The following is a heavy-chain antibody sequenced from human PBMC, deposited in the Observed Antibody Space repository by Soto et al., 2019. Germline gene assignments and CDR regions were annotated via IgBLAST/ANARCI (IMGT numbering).Heavy chain of an antibody. J-gene: IGHJ6*03. D-gene: IGHD6-13*01. Sequence: SETLSLTCSVSGGSIRRSDSCWSWVRQFPGKGLEWIADINHSGSTNYNPSLKSRVTISVDTSKNQFSLKLSSVTAADTAVYYCARRGSSYYYYYMDVWGKGTTVTVSS. CDR2: INHSGST. CDR3: ARRGSSYYYYYMDV. CDR1: GGSIRRSDSC. V-gene: IGHV4-39*07.